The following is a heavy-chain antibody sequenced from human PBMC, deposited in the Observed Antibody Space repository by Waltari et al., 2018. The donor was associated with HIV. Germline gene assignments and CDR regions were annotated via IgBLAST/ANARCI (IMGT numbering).Heavy chain of an antibody. CDR3: ATTAFYYESSGFF. D-gene: IGHD3-22*01. V-gene: IGHV4-39*01. CDR1: GDSIRSRHYY. CDR2: FYHSGAT. Sequence: QLQLQESGPSLVKPSATLSLTCHVSGDSIRSRHYYWGWIRPPPGKGLEWIGSFYHSGATYYNPSLKSRVAIFVDVSKNQFSLEVSSVTAADTAIYYCATTAFYYESSGFFWGQGALVSVSA. J-gene: IGHJ4*02.